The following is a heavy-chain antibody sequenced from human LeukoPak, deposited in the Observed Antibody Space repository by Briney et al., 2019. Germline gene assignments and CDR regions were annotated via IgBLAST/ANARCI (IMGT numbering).Heavy chain of an antibody. V-gene: IGHV4-59*01. Sequence: KPSETLSLTCTVSGGSISSYYWSWIRQPPGKGLEWIGYIYYSGSTNYNPSLKSRVTISVDTSKSQFSLKLSSVTAADTAVYYCAGGAYDYVWGSYRHKPFDYWGQGTLVTVSS. D-gene: IGHD3-16*02. CDR3: AGGAYDYVWGSYRHKPFDY. CDR1: GGSISSYY. CDR2: IYYSGST. J-gene: IGHJ4*02.